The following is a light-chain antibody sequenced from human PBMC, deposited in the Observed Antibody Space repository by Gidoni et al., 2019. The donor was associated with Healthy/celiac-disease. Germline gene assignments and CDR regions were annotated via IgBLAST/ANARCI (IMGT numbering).Light chain of an antibody. CDR2: AAS. V-gene: IGKV1-9*01. Sequence: DIQLTQSPSFLSASVGDRVTITCRDGQGTSSYLAWYQQKPGKAPKLIIYAASTLQGGVPSSFRGSGSGTEFTRTISSLQPEDFATYSCQQLSSSPLTFGPGTKVDIK. CDR1: QGTSSY. CDR3: QQLSSSPLT. J-gene: IGKJ3*01.